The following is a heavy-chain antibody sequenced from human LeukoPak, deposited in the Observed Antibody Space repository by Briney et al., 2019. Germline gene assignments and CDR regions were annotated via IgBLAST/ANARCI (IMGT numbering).Heavy chain of an antibody. CDR1: GFTFTSSA. CDR2: IVVGSGNT. D-gene: IGHD1-26*01. CDR3: AAKSSGSYYYGN. Sequence: SVKVSCKASGFTFTSSAVQWVRQARGQRLEGIGWIVVGSGNTNYAQKFQERVTITRDMSTSTAYMELSSLRSEDTAVYYCAAKSSGSYYYGNWGQGTLVTVSS. J-gene: IGHJ4*02. V-gene: IGHV1-58*01.